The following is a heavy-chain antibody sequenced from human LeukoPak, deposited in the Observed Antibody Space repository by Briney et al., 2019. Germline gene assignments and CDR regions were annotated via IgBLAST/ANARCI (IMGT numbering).Heavy chain of an antibody. Sequence: GASVKVSCKASGYTFTGCYMHWVRQAPGQGLEWMGWINPNSGGTNYAQKFQGRVTMTRDTSISTAYMELSRLRSDDTAVYYCARANRIAARAFDPWGQGTLVTVSS. V-gene: IGHV1-2*02. J-gene: IGHJ5*02. CDR3: ARANRIAARAFDP. CDR2: INPNSGGT. CDR1: GYTFTGCY. D-gene: IGHD6-6*01.